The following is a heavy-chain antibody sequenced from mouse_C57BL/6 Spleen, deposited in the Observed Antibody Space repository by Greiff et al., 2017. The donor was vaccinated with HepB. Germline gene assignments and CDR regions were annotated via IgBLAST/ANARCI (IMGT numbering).Heavy chain of an antibody. CDR1: GFTFSNYW. D-gene: IGHD2-3*01. J-gene: IGHJ3*01. V-gene: IGHV6-3*01. CDR2: IRLKSDNYAT. Sequence: EVMLVESGGGLVQPGGSMKLSCVASGFTFSNYWMNWVRQSPEKGLEWVAQIRLKSDNYATHYAESVKGRFTISRDDSKSSVYLQMNNLRAEDTGIYYCTGGSVDGYYAWFAYWGQGTLVTVSA. CDR3: TGGSVDGYYAWFAY.